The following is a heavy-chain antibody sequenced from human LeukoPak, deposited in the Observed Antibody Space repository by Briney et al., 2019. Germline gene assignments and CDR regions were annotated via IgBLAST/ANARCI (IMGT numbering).Heavy chain of an antibody. CDR3: ARRYISTIFGVVIYYFDY. V-gene: IGHV1-18*01. CDR2: ISTYNDNT. D-gene: IGHD3-3*01. Sequence: ASVKASCKASGYTFTSYGITWVRQAPGEGLEWMGWISTYNDNTNYAQKLQGRVTMTTDTSTSTAYMELRSLRSDDTAVYYCARRYISTIFGVVIYYFDYWGQGTLVTVSS. J-gene: IGHJ4*02. CDR1: GYTFTSYG.